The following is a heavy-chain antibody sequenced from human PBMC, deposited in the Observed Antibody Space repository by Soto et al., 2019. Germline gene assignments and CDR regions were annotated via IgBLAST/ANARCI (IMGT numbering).Heavy chain of an antibody. J-gene: IGHJ4*02. CDR1: GGSISSYY. Sequence: PSETLSLTCTVSGGSISSYYWRWIRQPPGKGLEWIGYIYYSGSTNYNPSLKSRVTISVDTSKNQFSLKLSSVTAADTAVYYCARRRGRTLDYWGQGTLVTVSS. V-gene: IGHV4-59*08. D-gene: IGHD2-15*01. CDR3: ARRRGRTLDY. CDR2: IYYSGST.